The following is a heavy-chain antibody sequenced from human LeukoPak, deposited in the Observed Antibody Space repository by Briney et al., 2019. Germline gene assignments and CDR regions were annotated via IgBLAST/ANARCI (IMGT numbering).Heavy chain of an antibody. J-gene: IGHJ4*02. Sequence: GSLRLSCAASGFTFSSYGMSWVRQAPGKGLEWVSAISGSGGSTYYADSVKGRFTIPRDNSKNTLYLQMNSLRAEDTAVYYCAKDRAWGLDYWGQGTLVTVSS. D-gene: IGHD7-27*01. V-gene: IGHV3-23*01. CDR1: GFTFSSYG. CDR3: AKDRAWGLDY. CDR2: ISGSGGST.